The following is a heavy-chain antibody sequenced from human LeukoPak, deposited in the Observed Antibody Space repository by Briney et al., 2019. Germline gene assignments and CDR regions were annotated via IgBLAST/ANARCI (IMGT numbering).Heavy chain of an antibody. D-gene: IGHD6-19*01. V-gene: IGHV3-7*03. J-gene: IGHJ3*02. CDR1: GFTFSSYW. Sequence: GGSLRLSCAASGFTFSSYWMSWVRQAPGKGLEWVANIKQDGSEKYYVDSVKGRFTISRDNAKNSLYLQMNSLRAEDTAVYYCANIIYSSGWIDAFDIWGQGTMVTVSS. CDR2: IKQDGSEK. CDR3: ANIIYSSGWIDAFDI.